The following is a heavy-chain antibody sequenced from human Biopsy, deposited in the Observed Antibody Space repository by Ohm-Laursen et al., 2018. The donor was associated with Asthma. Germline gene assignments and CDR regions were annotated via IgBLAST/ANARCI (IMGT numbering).Heavy chain of an antibody. CDR2: INPSGGST. CDR1: GYTFTSYY. J-gene: IGHJ4*02. Sequence: AASVKVSCKASGYTFTSYYMHWVRQAPGQGLEWMGIINPSGGSTSYAQKFQGRVTMTRDTSTSTVYMELSSLRAEDTAVYYCAREGHEYCSSTSCASFDYWGQGTLVTVSS. D-gene: IGHD2-2*01. V-gene: IGHV1-46*01. CDR3: AREGHEYCSSTSCASFDY.